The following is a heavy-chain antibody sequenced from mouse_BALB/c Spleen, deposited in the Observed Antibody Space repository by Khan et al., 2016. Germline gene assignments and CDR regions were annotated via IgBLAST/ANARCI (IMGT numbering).Heavy chain of an antibody. Sequence: EVKLEESGPDLVKPSQSLSLTCTVTGYSITSGYSWHWIRQFPGNKLEWMGYIHYSGSTNYNPSLKSRISITRDTSKNQFFLQLNSVTTEDTATYSCTTDPPFDYWGKGTTFTVSS. CDR2: IHYSGST. J-gene: IGHJ2*01. V-gene: IGHV3-1*02. CDR3: TTDPPFDY. CDR1: GYSITSGYS.